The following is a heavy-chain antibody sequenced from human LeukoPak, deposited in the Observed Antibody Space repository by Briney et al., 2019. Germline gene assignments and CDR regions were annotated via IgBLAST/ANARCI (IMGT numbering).Heavy chain of an antibody. Sequence: SETLSLTCTVSGGSISSRGSYWGWLRQPPGKGLEWIGNIFYTGSTHFDPSLKSRVTISIDPSKNQFSLKLSSVTAADTAVYYCARHSTYFGYWGQGTLVTVSS. CDR1: GGSISSRGSY. J-gene: IGHJ4*02. CDR3: ARHSTYFGY. V-gene: IGHV4-39*01. CDR2: IFYTGST. D-gene: IGHD2-2*01.